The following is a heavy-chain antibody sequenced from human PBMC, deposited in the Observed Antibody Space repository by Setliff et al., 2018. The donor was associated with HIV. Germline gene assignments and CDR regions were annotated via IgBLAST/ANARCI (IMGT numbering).Heavy chain of an antibody. CDR3: VRQVSYYHFYMDV. D-gene: IGHD6-6*01. J-gene: IGHJ6*03. Sequence: PSETLSLTCTVSGGSISSYYWSWIRQPPGKGLEWIVHIYTSGKTHYSPSLKSRITISADTSKNQFSLKLSSVTAADTAVYYCVRQVSYYHFYMDVWGKGTTVTVSS. V-gene: IGHV4-4*08. CDR2: IYTSGKT. CDR1: GGSISSYY.